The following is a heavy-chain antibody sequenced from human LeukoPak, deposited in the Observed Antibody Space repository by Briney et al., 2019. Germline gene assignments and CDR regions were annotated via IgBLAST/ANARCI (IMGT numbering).Heavy chain of an antibody. V-gene: IGHV3-30*01. J-gene: IGHJ4*02. CDR3: ARDQDYYGSGRTY. CDR1: GFTFSSYA. CDR2: ISYDGSNK. D-gene: IGHD3-10*01. Sequence: GRSLRLSCAASGFTFSSYAMHWVRQAPGKGLDWVAVISYDGSNKYYADSVKGRFTISRDNSKNTLYLQMNSLRAEDTAVYYCARDQDYYGSGRTYWGQGTLVTVSS.